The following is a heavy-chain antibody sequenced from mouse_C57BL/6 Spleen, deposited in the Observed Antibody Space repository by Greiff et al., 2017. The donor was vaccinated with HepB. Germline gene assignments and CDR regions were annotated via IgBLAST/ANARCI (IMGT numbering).Heavy chain of an antibody. D-gene: IGHD4-1*01. CDR3: TLKLGRYWYFDV. Sequence: VQLQQSGAELVRPGASVKLSCTASGFNIKDYYMHWVKQRPEQGLEWIGRIDPEDGDTEYAPKFQGKATMTADTSSNTAYLQLSSLTSEDTAVYYCTLKLGRYWYFDVWGTGTTVTVSS. J-gene: IGHJ1*03. CDR1: GFNIKDYY. CDR2: IDPEDGDT. V-gene: IGHV14-1*01.